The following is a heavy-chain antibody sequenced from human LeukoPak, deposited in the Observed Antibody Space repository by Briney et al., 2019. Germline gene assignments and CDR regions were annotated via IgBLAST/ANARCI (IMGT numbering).Heavy chain of an antibody. CDR2: IYYSGST. V-gene: IGHV4-59*01. D-gene: IGHD3-10*01. Sequence: SETLSPTCTVSDGSITGNYWSWIRQPPGKGLEWIGYIYYSGSTNYNPSLKSRVTISVDTSKNQFSLKLSSVTAADTAVYYCARTYGSGSYWFDPWGQGTLVTVSS. CDR3: ARTYGSGSYWFDP. J-gene: IGHJ5*02. CDR1: DGSITGNY.